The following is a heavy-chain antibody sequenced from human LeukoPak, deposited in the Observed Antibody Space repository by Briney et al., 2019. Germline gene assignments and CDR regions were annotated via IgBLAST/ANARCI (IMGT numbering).Heavy chain of an antibody. D-gene: IGHD2-15*01. Sequence: SETLSLTCAVSGGSISSGGYSWSWIRQPPGKGLEWIGDIYHSGSTYYNPSLKSRVTISVDRSKNQFSLKLSSVTAADTAVYYCARGVAATDFFDYWGQGTLVTVSS. V-gene: IGHV4-30-2*01. J-gene: IGHJ4*02. CDR2: IYHSGST. CDR1: GGSISSGGYS. CDR3: ARGVAATDFFDY.